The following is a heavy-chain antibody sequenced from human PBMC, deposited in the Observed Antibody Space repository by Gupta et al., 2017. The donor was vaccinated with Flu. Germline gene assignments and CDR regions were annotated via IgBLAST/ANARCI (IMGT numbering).Heavy chain of an antibody. CDR2: ISAYDGST. V-gene: IGHV1-18*01. CDR3: TRDRGFCSGGSCYSFWN. D-gene: IGHD2-15*01. Sequence: VRQAPGQGLEWMGWISAYDGSTKYAQRLQGRVTMSTDISTNTAYMELRSLESDDTAIYYCTRDRGFCSGGSCYSFWNWGQGTLVTVSA. J-gene: IGHJ4*02.